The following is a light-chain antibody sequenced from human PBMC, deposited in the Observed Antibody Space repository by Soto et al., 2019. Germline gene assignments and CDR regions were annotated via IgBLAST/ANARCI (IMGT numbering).Light chain of an antibody. Sequence: DIQMTQSPSTLSGSVGDRFTITCMASQTISSWLAWYQQKPGKAPKLLIYKASTLKSGVTSRFSGSGSGTEFTLTISSLQPDDFATYYCQHYNSYSEAVGPGTQVDIK. CDR1: QTISSW. J-gene: IGKJ1*01. V-gene: IGKV1-5*03. CDR3: QHYNSYSEA. CDR2: KAS.